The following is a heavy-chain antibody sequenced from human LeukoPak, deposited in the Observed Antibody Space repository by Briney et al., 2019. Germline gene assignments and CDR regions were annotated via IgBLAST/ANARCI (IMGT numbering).Heavy chain of an antibody. CDR3: ARGYYYDRKNFDY. D-gene: IGHD3-22*01. CDR1: GGTFSSYA. V-gene: IGHV1-69*05. CDR2: IIPIFGTA. Sequence: SVKVSCKASGGTFSSYAISWVRQAPGQGLEWMGGIIPIFGTANYAQKFQGRVTITTDESTSTAYMELRSLRSDDTAVYYCARGYYYDRKNFDYWGQGTLVTVSS. J-gene: IGHJ4*02.